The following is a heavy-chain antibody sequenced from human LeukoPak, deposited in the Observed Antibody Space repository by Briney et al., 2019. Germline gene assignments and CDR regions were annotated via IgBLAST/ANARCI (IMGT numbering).Heavy chain of an antibody. CDR2: IYYRGSA. CDR1: GGSISSYY. V-gene: IGHV4-59*08. CDR3: ARSTYYDSSGYFYH. J-gene: IGHJ4*02. D-gene: IGHD3-22*01. Sequence: PSETLSLTCIVSGGSISSYYWSWIRQPPGKGLEWIGYIYYRGSANYQPSLKSRVTISVDASKNQFSLKLNSVTAADTAVYYCARSTYYDSSGYFYHWGQGTLVTVSS.